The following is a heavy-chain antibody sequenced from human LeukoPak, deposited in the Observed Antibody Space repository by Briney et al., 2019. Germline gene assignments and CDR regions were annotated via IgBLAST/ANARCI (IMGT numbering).Heavy chain of an antibody. CDR3: ARANRELIAAGFDY. V-gene: IGHV1-46*01. D-gene: IGHD6-13*01. CDR2: LNPSGGST. J-gene: IGHJ4*02. Sequence: ASVKVSCKASKYTFTSYYMHWVRQAPGQGLEWMGILNPSGGSTSYAQKFQGRVTMTRDTSTSTVYMELSSLRSEDTAVYYCARANRELIAAGFDYRGQGTLVTVSS. CDR1: KYTFTSYY.